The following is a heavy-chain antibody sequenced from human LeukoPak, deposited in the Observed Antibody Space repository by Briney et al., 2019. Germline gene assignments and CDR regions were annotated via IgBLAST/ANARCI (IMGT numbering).Heavy chain of an antibody. CDR3: ARSGDHGFDY. D-gene: IGHD1-14*01. V-gene: IGHV4-39*01. CDR1: GGSISSSSYY. J-gene: IGHJ4*02. Sequence: SETLSLTCTVSGGSISSSSYYWGWIRQPPGKGLEWIGSIYYSGSTYYNPSLNSRVTISVDTSKNQFSLKLSSVTAADTAVYYCARSGDHGFDYWGQGTLVTVSS. CDR2: IYYSGST.